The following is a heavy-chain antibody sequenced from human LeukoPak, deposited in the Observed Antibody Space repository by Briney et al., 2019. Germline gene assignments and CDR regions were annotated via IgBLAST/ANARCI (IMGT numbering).Heavy chain of an antibody. D-gene: IGHD6-19*01. CDR1: GRSFSGYY. J-gene: IGHJ4*02. Sequence: PSETLSLTCAVYGRSFSGYYWSWIRQPPGKGLEWIGEINHSGSTNYNPSLKSRVTISVDTSKNQFSLKLSSVTAADTAVYYCARLVSSGWSSYYFDYWGQGTLVTVSS. CDR2: INHSGST. V-gene: IGHV4-34*01. CDR3: ARLVSSGWSSYYFDY.